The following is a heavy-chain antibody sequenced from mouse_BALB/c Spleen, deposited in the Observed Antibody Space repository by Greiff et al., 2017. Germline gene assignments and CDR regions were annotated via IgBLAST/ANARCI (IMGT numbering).Heavy chain of an antibody. V-gene: IGHV5-17*02. Sequence: EVKVEESGGGLVQPGGSRKLSCAASGFTFSSFGMHWVRQAPEKGLEWVAYISSGSSTIYYADTVKGRFTISRDNPKNTLFLQMTSLRSEDTAMYYCASNYYGSSYGFAYWGQGTLVTVSA. D-gene: IGHD1-1*01. CDR3: ASNYYGSSYGFAY. CDR2: ISSGSSTI. CDR1: GFTFSSFG. J-gene: IGHJ3*01.